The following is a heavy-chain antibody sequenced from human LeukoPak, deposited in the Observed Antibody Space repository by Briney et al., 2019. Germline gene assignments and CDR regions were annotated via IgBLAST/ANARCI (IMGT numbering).Heavy chain of an antibody. J-gene: IGHJ5*02. CDR3: ASRNWFDP. Sequence: PSETLSLTCAVYGGSFSGYYWSWIRQPPGKGLEWIGEINHSGSTNYNPSLKSRVTISVDTSKNQFSLKLSSVTAADTAVYCCASRNWFDPWGQGTLVTVSS. CDR2: INHSGST. V-gene: IGHV4-34*01. CDR1: GGSFSGYY.